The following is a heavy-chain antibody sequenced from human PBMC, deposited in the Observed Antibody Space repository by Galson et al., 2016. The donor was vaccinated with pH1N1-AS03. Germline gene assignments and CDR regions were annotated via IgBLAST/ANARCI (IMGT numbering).Heavy chain of an antibody. CDR2: IWNDGSLK. J-gene: IGHJ4*02. Sequence: SLRLSCAASGFTFRTFGMHWVRQAPGKGLEWVAVIWNDGSLKKYGDSVKGRFIISRDNSNNTVSVEMSSLRAEDTAVYYCVTGNQNYFDYWGQGTLVTVSS. CDR3: VTGNQNYFDY. D-gene: IGHD2-8*02. V-gene: IGHV3-33*01. CDR1: GFTFRTFG.